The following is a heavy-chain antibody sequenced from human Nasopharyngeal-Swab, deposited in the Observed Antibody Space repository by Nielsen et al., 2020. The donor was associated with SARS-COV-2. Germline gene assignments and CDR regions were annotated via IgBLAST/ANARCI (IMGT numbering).Heavy chain of an antibody. CDR3: ARSRITGTSRYFDL. J-gene: IGHJ2*01. D-gene: IGHD1-7*01. V-gene: IGHV4-59*12. CDR1: GGSISPYY. CDR2: ISYSGST. Sequence: SETLSLTCTVSGGSISPYYWSWIRRPPGKGLDWIGYISYSGSTNYNPSLKSRVTISVDTSKNQFSLKLSSVTAADTAVYHCARSRITGTSRYFDLWGRGTLVTVSS.